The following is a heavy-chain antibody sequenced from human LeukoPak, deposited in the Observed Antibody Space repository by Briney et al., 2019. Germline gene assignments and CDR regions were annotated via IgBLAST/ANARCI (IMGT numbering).Heavy chain of an antibody. CDR3: ASLYDSSGYFDY. D-gene: IGHD3-22*01. CDR1: GFTFSSYA. CDR2: ISYDGSNK. V-gene: IGHV3-30*04. Sequence: GGSLRLSCAASGFTFSSYAMHWVRQAPGKGLEWVAVISYDGSNKYYADSVKGRFTISRDNSKNTLYLQMNSLRAEDTAVYYCASLYDSSGYFDYWGQGTLVTVSS. J-gene: IGHJ4*02.